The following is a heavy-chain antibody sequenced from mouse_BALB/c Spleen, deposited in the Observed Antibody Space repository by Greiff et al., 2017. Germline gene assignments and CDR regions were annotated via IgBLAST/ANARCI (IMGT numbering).Heavy chain of an antibody. CDR3: ASTYGNYVFFDY. CDR2: IDPANGNT. CDR1: GFNIKDTY. J-gene: IGHJ2*01. Sequence: VQLKESGAELVKPGASVKLSCTASGFNIKDTYMHWVKQRPEQGLEWIGRIDPANGNTKYDPKFQGKATITADTSSNTAYLQLSSLTSEDTAVYYCASTYGNYVFFDYWGQGTTLTVSS. D-gene: IGHD2-1*01. V-gene: IGHV14-3*02.